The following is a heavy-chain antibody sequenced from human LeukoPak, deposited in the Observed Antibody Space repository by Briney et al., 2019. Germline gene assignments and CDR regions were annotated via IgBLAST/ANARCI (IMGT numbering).Heavy chain of an antibody. CDR2: INPNSGGT. CDR1: GYTFTGYY. Sequence: GASVKVSCKASGYTFTGYYMHWVRQAPGQGLEWMGWINPNSGGTNYAQKFQGRVTMTRDTSISTAYMELSRLRSDDTAVYYCARDISRAAAGGPTDYWGQGTPVTVSS. D-gene: IGHD6-13*01. CDR3: ARDISRAAAGGPTDY. J-gene: IGHJ4*02. V-gene: IGHV1-2*02.